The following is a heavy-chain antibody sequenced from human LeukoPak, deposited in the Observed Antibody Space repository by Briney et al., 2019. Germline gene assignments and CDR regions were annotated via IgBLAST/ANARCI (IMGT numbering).Heavy chain of an antibody. Sequence: GGSLRLSCAASGFTFSTYWMSWVRQAPGKGLELVANIKQDGSEKYYVDSVKGRFTISRDNGKNSLYLQVNSLRAEDTAVYYCARNQRRLDYWGQGTPVTVSS. V-gene: IGHV3-7*01. D-gene: IGHD1-14*01. CDR1: GFTFSTYW. CDR2: IKQDGSEK. J-gene: IGHJ4*02. CDR3: ARNQRRLDY.